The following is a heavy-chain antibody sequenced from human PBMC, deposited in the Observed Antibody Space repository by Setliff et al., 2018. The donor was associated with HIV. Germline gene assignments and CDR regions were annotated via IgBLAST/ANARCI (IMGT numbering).Heavy chain of an antibody. CDR1: GGSISSSSYY. Sequence: PSETLSLTCTVSGGSISSSSYYWGWIRQPPGKGLEWIGSIYYSGSTYYNPSLKTRVTISVDTSKNQFSLKLSSVTAADTAVYYCAKGAGFYGDYTFDYWGQGNLVTVSS. J-gene: IGHJ4*02. D-gene: IGHD4-17*01. V-gene: IGHV4-39*01. CDR3: AKGAGFYGDYTFDY. CDR2: IYYSGST.